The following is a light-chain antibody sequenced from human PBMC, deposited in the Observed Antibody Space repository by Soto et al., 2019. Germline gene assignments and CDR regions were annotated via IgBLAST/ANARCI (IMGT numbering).Light chain of an antibody. Sequence: QFALTQSASGSGSPGQSITISCAGTSGDVGAYNYVAWYQQHPGKAPRLMIYEVSNRPSGVSDRFSGSKSGNTASLSISGLQAEDEADYYCSSYTTRYTHVFGTGTKLTVL. CDR3: SSYTTRYTHV. V-gene: IGLV2-14*01. CDR2: EVS. J-gene: IGLJ1*01. CDR1: SGDVGAYNY.